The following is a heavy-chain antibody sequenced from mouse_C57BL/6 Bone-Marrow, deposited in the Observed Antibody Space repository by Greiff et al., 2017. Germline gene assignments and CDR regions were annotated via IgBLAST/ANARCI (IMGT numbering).Heavy chain of an antibody. Sequence: QVQLKESGAELMKPGASVTLSCKATGYTFTGYWIEWVKQRPGHGLEWIGEILPGSGSTNYKEKFKGKATFTAETSYNTAYMQISSLTTEDSAIYYYARSGYYSNSYVEFAYWGQGTLVTFSA. J-gene: IGHJ3*01. CDR1: GYTFTGYW. V-gene: IGHV1-9*01. CDR2: ILPGSGST. CDR3: ARSGYYSNSYVEFAY. D-gene: IGHD1-1*01.